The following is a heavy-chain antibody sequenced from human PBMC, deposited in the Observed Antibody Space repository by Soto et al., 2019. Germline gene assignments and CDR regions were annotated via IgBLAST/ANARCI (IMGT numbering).Heavy chain of an antibody. CDR2: INPNSGGT. CDR1: GYTFTGYY. D-gene: IGHD1-26*01. J-gene: IGHJ6*02. Sequence: GASVKVSCKASGYTFTGYYMHWVRQAPGQGLEWMGWINPNSGGTNYAQKFRGWVTMTRDTSISTAYMELSRLRSDDTAVYYCARGEGELPPNGMDVWGQGTTVTVSS. CDR3: ARGEGELPPNGMDV. V-gene: IGHV1-2*04.